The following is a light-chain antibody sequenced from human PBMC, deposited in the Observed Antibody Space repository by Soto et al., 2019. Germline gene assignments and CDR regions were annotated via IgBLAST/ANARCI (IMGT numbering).Light chain of an antibody. CDR1: SSDVGGYNY. CDR2: DVS. V-gene: IGLV2-8*01. CDR3: NSYAGSNTLYV. J-gene: IGLJ1*01. Sequence: QSALTQPPSASGSPGQSVTISFTGTSSDVGGYNYVSWYQQHPGKAPKLMIYDVSKRPSGVPDRFSGSKSGNTAFLTVSGLQAEDEAYYYCNSYAGSNTLYVFGTGTKVTVL.